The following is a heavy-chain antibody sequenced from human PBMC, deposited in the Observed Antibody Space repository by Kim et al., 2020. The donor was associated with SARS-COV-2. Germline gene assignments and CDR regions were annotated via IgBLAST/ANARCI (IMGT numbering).Heavy chain of an antibody. V-gene: IGHV7-4-1*02. CDR1: GYTFTSYA. CDR3: ARAGGVVTAPHYYYYYGMDV. J-gene: IGHJ6*02. Sequence: ASVKVSCKASGYTFTSYAMNWVRQAPGQGLEWMGWINTNTGNPTYAQGFTGRFVFSLDTSVSTAYLQISSLKAEDTAVYYCARAGGVVTAPHYYYYYGMDVWGQGTTVTVSS. D-gene: IGHD2-21*02. CDR2: INTNTGNP.